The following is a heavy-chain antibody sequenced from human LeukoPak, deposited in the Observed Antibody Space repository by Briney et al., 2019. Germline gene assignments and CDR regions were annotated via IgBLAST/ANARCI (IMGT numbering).Heavy chain of an antibody. D-gene: IGHD3-3*01. V-gene: IGHV3-74*01. CDR2: ISSDGSST. CDR3: AKDHSIFGGEPY. J-gene: IGHJ4*02. CDR1: GFTFSSYW. Sequence: GGSLRLSCAASGFTFSSYWMHWVRQAPGKGLVWVSRISSDGSSTTYADSVKGRFTISRDNSKNTLYLQMNSLRAEDTAVYYCAKDHSIFGGEPYWGQGTLVTVSS.